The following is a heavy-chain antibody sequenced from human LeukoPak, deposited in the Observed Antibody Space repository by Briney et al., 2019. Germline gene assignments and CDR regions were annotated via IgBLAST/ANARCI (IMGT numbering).Heavy chain of an antibody. D-gene: IGHD2-2*01. V-gene: IGHV4-34*01. CDR2: INHSGST. J-gene: IGHJ4*02. CDR1: GGSFSGYY. CDR3: ARDGYCSSTSCYWDY. Sequence: NPSETLSLTCAVYGGSFSGYYWSWIRQPPGKGLEWIGEINHSGSTNYNPSLKSRVTISVDTSKNQFSLKLSSVTAADTAVYYCARDGYCSSTSCYWDYWGQGTLVTVSS.